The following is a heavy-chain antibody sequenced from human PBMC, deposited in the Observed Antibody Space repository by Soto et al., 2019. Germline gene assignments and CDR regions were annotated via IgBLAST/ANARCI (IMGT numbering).Heavy chain of an antibody. Sequence: QVQLVESGGGVVQPGRSLRLSCAASGFTFSSYAMHWVRQAPGKGLEWVAVISYDGSNKYYADSVKGRFTISRDNSKNTLYLQMNSLRAEDTAVYYCARSVVVVAAPFDPWGQGTLVTVSS. CDR3: ARSVVVVAAPFDP. CDR2: ISYDGSNK. CDR1: GFTFSSYA. V-gene: IGHV3-30-3*01. J-gene: IGHJ5*02. D-gene: IGHD2-15*01.